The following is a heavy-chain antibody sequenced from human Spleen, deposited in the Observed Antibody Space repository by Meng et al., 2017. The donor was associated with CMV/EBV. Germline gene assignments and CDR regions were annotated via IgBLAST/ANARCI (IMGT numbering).Heavy chain of an antibody. D-gene: IGHD4-17*01. CDR3: TTDPEGDYDFDY. CDR2: INSGSANI. CDR1: GFTVSSSY. V-gene: IGHV3-48*03. J-gene: IGHJ4*02. Sequence: GESLKISCLTSGFTVSSSYMHWVRQGPGKGLEWVAHINSGSANIGYADSVRGRFTISRDVAGNLLYLQMNNMRVEDTAIYYCTTDPEGDYDFDYWGQGTLVTVSS.